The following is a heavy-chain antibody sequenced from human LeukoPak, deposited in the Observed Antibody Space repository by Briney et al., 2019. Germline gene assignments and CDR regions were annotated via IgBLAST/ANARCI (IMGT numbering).Heavy chain of an antibody. Sequence: MPGGSLRLSCAASGFTFSDYYMSWIRQAPGKGLECVSYISSSGNTTYHADSVKGRFTISRDNAKNSLYLQMSSLRAEDTAVYYCAKESHPYTGYYQARVLDYWGQGTLVTVSS. CDR1: GFTFSDYY. V-gene: IGHV3-11*04. D-gene: IGHD3-9*01. J-gene: IGHJ4*02. CDR2: ISSSGNTT. CDR3: AKESHPYTGYYQARVLDY.